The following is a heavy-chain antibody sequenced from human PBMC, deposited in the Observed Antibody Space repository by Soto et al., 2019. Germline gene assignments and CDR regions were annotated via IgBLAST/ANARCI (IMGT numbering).Heavy chain of an antibody. D-gene: IGHD6-13*01. V-gene: IGHV3-15*01. CDR3: TTNSNPWGHYYYYYYMDV. CDR1: GFTFNNAW. Sequence: GGSLRLSCAASGFTFNNAWMSWVRQAPGKGLEWVGRIKSKTDGGTTDYAAPVKGRFTISRDDSKNTLYLQMNSLKTEDTAVYYCTTNSNPWGHYYYYYYMDVWGKGTTVTVSS. J-gene: IGHJ6*03. CDR2: IKSKTDGGTT.